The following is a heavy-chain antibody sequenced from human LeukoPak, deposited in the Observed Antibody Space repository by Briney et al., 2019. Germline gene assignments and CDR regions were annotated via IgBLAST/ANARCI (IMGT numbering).Heavy chain of an antibody. Sequence: SETLSLTCTVSGGSISSYYWSWIRQPPGKGLEWIGYIYYSGSTYYNPSLESRVAISVDTSKNQFSLKLSSVAAADTAVYYCARVEMATLSFDYWGQGTLVTVSS. CDR2: IYYSGST. CDR1: GGSISSYY. V-gene: IGHV4-59*12. J-gene: IGHJ4*02. CDR3: ARVEMATLSFDY. D-gene: IGHD5-24*01.